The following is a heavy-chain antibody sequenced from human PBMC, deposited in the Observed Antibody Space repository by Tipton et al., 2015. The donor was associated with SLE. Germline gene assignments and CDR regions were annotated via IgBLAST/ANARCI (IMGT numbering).Heavy chain of an antibody. J-gene: IGHJ5*02. CDR2: LYSSGST. D-gene: IGHD1-20*01. CDR3: ARDDNWNDPGWWFDP. CDR1: GYSLSSGYF. Sequence: TLSLTCAVSGYSLSSGYFWGWIRQPPGKGLEWIASLYSSGSTYYNPSLKSRLTISVDTSKNQFSLKLSSVTAADTAVYYCARDDNWNDPGWWFDPWGQGTLVTVSS. V-gene: IGHV4-38-2*02.